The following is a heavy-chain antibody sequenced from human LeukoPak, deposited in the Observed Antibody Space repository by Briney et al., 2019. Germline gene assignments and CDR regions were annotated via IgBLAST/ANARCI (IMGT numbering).Heavy chain of an antibody. CDR1: GGSISSYY. J-gene: IGHJ4*02. D-gene: IGHD3-10*01. V-gene: IGHV4-4*07. Sequence: PSETLSLTCTVSGGSISSYYWSWIRQPAGKGLEWIGRIYASGSTNYNPSLKSRVTMSVDTSKNQFSLRLTSVTAADTAVYYCVSGAMVRGVIIYLNYWGQGTLVTVSS. CDR3: VSGAMVRGVIIYLNY. CDR2: IYASGST.